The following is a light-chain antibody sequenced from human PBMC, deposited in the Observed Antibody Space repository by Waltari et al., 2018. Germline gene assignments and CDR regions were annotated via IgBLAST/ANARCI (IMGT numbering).Light chain of an antibody. J-gene: IGKJ1*01. V-gene: IGKV3-20*01. CDR2: HAS. Sequence: ETVLTQSPGTLSLSPGERATLTCKASDSVGISLAWYQQKPGQAPRLLIYHASNRATGIPDRCSGSGYVTEFGLTISRLGPEDSEGYYCQKYVSLPATFGQGTKVEI. CDR1: DSVGIS. CDR3: QKYVSLPAT.